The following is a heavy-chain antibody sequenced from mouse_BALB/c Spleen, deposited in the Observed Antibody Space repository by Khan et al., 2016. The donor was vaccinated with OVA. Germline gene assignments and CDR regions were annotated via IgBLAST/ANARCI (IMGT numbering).Heavy chain of an antibody. CDR1: GYSFTSYY. V-gene: IGHV1S135*01. CDR2: IDPFSGGT. CDR3: TRHGYVAWFTY. J-gene: IGHJ3*01. D-gene: IGHD2-2*01. Sequence: EVQLQESGPDLMKPGASLKISCKASGYSFTSYYIHWVVQSHGKSLAWIGYIDPFSGGTTYNQKFKGKATLTVNKASSTAYINLSNLTSEDSAVYYCTRHGYVAWFTYWGQGTLVTVSA.